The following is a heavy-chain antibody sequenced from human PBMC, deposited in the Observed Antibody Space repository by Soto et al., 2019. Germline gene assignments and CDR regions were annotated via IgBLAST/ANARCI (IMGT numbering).Heavy chain of an antibody. CDR1: GGSISSYY. CDR3: ARQIAVAGTSSFDY. Sequence: SETLSLTCTVSGGSISSYYWSWSRQPPGKGLEWIGYIYYSGSTNYNPSLKSRVTISVDTSKNQFSLKLSSVTAADTAVYYCARQIAVAGTSSFDYWGQGTLVTVSS. J-gene: IGHJ4*02. CDR2: IYYSGST. D-gene: IGHD6-19*01. V-gene: IGHV4-59*01.